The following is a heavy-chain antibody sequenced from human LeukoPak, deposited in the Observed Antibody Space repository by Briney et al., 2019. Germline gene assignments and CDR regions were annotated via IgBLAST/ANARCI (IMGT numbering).Heavy chain of an antibody. CDR1: GGSISSDY. CDR2: ISYSGST. J-gene: IGHJ5*02. D-gene: IGHD1-26*01. CDR3: ARQWELRGWFDP. V-gene: IGHV4-59*08. Sequence: SETLSLTCTVSGGSISSDYWSWIRQPPGKGLEWIGWISYSGSTNYNPSLKSRVTISVDTSKNQFSLKLSSVTAADTAVYYCARQWELRGWFDPWGQGTLVTVSS.